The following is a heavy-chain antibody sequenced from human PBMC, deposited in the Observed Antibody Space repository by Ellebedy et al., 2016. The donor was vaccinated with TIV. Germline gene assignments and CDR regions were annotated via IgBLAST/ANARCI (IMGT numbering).Heavy chain of an antibody. Sequence: GGSLRLSCTASGFTFSSYVMQWVRQAPGKGLEWVAVIWFDGSKRYYAESLKGRFTISRDNSKNTLYLQMNSLRAEDTAVYYCATDRRERGLLSFFDSWGQGTPVTVST. CDR2: IWFDGSKR. D-gene: IGHD2-21*02. CDR3: ATDRRERGLLSFFDS. CDR1: GFTFSSYV. V-gene: IGHV3-33*08. J-gene: IGHJ4*02.